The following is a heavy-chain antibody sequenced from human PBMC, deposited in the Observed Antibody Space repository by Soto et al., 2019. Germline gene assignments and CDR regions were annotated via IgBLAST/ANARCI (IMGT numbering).Heavy chain of an antibody. CDR2: IYYSGST. CDR3: ARVRLDSSSWYYFDY. CDR1: GGSISSGGYY. D-gene: IGHD6-13*01. J-gene: IGHJ4*02. V-gene: IGHV4-31*03. Sequence: SETLSLTCTVSGGSISSGGYYWSWIRQHPGKGLEWIGYIYYSGSTYYNPSLKSRVTISVDTSKNQFSLKLSSVTAADTAVYYCARVRLDSSSWYYFDYWGQGILVTVSS.